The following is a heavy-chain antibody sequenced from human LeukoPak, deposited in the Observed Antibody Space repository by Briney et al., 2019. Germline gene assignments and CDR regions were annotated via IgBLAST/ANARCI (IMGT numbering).Heavy chain of an antibody. V-gene: IGHV3-23*01. CDR1: RFTFSSYA. J-gene: IGHJ4*02. D-gene: IGHD2-15*01. CDR2: ISGSGGST. CDR3: AKTGASGGSSWYPY. Sequence: GGSLRLSCAASRFTFSSYAMSWVRQAPGKGLEWVSAISGSGGSTYYADSVKGRFTISRDNSKNTLYLQMNSLRAEDTAVYYCAKTGASGGSSWYPYWGQGTLVTVSS.